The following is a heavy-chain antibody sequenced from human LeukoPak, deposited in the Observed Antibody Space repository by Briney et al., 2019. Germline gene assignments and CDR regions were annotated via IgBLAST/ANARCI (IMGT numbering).Heavy chain of an antibody. D-gene: IGHD4-17*01. CDR1: GFTFSSYG. CDR3: ARASNRDDYGEYVG. CDR2: IWYDGSNK. J-gene: IGHJ4*02. Sequence: GGSLRLSCAASGFTFSSYGMHWVRQAPGKGLEWVADIWYDGSNKYYADSVKGRFTISRDNSKNTLYLQMNSLRAEDTAVYYCARASNRDDYGEYVGWGQGTLVTVSS. V-gene: IGHV3-33*01.